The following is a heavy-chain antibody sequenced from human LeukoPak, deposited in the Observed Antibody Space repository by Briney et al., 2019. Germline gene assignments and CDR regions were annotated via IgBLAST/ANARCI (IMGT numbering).Heavy chain of an antibody. CDR1: GGSISSSSYY. CDR3: ARHSQWLVPTEIDY. V-gene: IGHV4-39*01. Sequence: SETLSLTCTVSGGSISSSSYYWGWIRQPPGKGLEWIGSIYYSGSTYHNPSLKSRVTISVDTSKNQFSLKLSSVTAADTAVYYCARHSQWLVPTEIDYWGQGTLVTVSS. D-gene: IGHD6-19*01. J-gene: IGHJ4*02. CDR2: IYYSGST.